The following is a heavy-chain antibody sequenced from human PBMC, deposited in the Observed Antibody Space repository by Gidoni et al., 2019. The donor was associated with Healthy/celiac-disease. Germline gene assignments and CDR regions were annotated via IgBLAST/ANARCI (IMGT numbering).Heavy chain of an antibody. V-gene: IGHV4-39*01. CDR3: ARGGLLWFGELFRRFDP. CDR1: GCSICRSSYY. D-gene: IGHD3-10*01. Sequence: QLQLQESGPGLVKPSETPSLTCTVSGCSICRSSYYWGWIRQPPGKGLEWIGSIYYSGSTYHNPSLKSRVTISVDTSKNQFSLTLSSVTAADTAVYYCARGGLLWFGELFRRFDPWGQGTLVTASS. J-gene: IGHJ5*02. CDR2: IYYSGST.